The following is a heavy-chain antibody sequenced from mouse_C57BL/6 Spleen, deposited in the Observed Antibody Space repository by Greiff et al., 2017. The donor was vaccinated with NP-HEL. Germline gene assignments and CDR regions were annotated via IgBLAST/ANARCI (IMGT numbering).Heavy chain of an antibody. V-gene: IGHV1-53*01. CDR1: GYTFTSYW. D-gene: IGHD1-1*01. Sequence: QVQLQQPGTDLVQPGASVKLSCKASGYTFTSYWMHWVRQRPGQGLEWIGVISPCTGGTNYTENVKSQVTLTVDKASSTAYLEISSLTSEDTAVYYCARRGSSEPWYFDYWGTGTTLTVSS. J-gene: IGHJ2*01. CDR2: ISPCTGGT. CDR3: ARRGSSEPWYFDY.